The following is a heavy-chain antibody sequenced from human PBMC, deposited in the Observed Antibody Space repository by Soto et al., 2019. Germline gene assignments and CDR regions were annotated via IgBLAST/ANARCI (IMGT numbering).Heavy chain of an antibody. Sequence: ASVKVSCKASGYTVTSYDINWVRQATGQGLEWMGWMNPNSGNTGYAQKFQGRVTMTRNTSISTAYMELSSLRSEDTAVYYCASRYSSSWYYISAAFDIWGQGTMVTVSS. J-gene: IGHJ3*02. V-gene: IGHV1-8*01. CDR3: ASRYSSSWYYISAAFDI. D-gene: IGHD6-13*01. CDR2: MNPNSGNT. CDR1: GYTVTSYD.